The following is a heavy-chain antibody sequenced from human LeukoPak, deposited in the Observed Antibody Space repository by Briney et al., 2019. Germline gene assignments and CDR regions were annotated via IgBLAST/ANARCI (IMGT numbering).Heavy chain of an antibody. J-gene: IGHJ5*02. D-gene: IGHD3-10*01. CDR3: ARAGPMIRGPFDP. V-gene: IGHV4-39*01. CDR2: IYYDGST. Sequence: SETLSLTCTVSGGSISSSSYYWGWIRQPSGKGLVWFGSIYYDGSTYYSPSLKSRVTISVDTSKNQFSLKLSSVTAADTAVYYCARAGPMIRGPFDPWGQGTLVTVSS. CDR1: GGSISSSSYY.